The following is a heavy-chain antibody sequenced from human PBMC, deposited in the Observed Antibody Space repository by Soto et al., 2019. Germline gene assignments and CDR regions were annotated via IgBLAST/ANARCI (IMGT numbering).Heavy chain of an antibody. D-gene: IGHD3-3*01. Sequence: GGSLRLSCAASGFTFSSYSMNWVRQAPGKGLEWVSYISSSSSTIYYADSVKGRFTISRDNAKNSLYLQMNSLRDEDTAVYYCASALEWLLYDGMDVWGQGTTVTVSS. V-gene: IGHV3-48*02. CDR2: ISSSSSTI. CDR3: ASALEWLLYDGMDV. J-gene: IGHJ6*02. CDR1: GFTFSSYS.